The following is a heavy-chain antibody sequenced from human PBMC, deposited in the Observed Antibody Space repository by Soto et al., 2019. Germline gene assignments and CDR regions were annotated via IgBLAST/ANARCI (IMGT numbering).Heavy chain of an antibody. J-gene: IGHJ4*02. D-gene: IGHD2-15*01. CDR1: GYTFTSYD. CDR2: MNPNSGNT. CDR3: ARLQPYCSGGSRYSKTPFDY. V-gene: IGHV1-8*01. Sequence: PSVKVSCKASGYTFTSYDINWVRQATGQGLEWMGWMNPNSGNTGYAQKFQGRVTMNRNTSISTAYMELSSLRSEDTAVYYCARLQPYCSGGSRYSKTPFDYWGQGTLVTVSS.